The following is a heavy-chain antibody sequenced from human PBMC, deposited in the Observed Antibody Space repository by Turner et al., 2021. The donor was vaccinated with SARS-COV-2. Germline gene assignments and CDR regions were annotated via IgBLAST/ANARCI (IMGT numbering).Heavy chain of an antibody. D-gene: IGHD3-10*01. V-gene: IGHV3-74*03. Sequence: DVQLVESGGGLVHPWGSLRLSCAASGFTFSSYWMHWVRQVPGKEPMWVSRINGDGSRTTYADYVMGRFTISRDNAKNSLYLEMNSLRADDTAVYYCARDGDATLRGFQYWGQGSLVIVSP. J-gene: IGHJ1*01. CDR2: INGDGSRT. CDR1: GFTFSSYW. CDR3: ARDGDATLRGFQY.